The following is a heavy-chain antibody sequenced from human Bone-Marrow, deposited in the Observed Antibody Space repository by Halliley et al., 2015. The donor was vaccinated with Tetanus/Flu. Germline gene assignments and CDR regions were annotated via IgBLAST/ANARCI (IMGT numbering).Heavy chain of an antibody. Sequence: EWVSVMSDTGGSTNYADSVKGRFSISRDNSKNTLYLQMNSLRAEDTAVYYCAKNFGERYYFDYWGQGTLVTVS. J-gene: IGHJ4*02. CDR3: AKNFGERYYFDY. CDR2: MSDTGGST. D-gene: IGHD3-3*01. V-gene: IGHV3-23*01.